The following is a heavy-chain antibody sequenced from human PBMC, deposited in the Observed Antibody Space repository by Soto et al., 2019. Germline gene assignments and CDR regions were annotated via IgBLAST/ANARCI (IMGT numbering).Heavy chain of an antibody. D-gene: IGHD3-10*01. CDR3: ARDRELLWFGETVKKYYYYYGMDV. Sequence: ASVKVSCKASGGTFSSYAISWVRQAPGQGLEWMGGISAYNGNTNYAQKLQGRVTMTTDTSTSTAYMELRSLRSDDTAVYYCARDRELLWFGETVKKYYYYYGMDVWGQGTTVTVSS. CDR1: GGTFSSYA. V-gene: IGHV1-18*01. J-gene: IGHJ6*02. CDR2: ISAYNGNT.